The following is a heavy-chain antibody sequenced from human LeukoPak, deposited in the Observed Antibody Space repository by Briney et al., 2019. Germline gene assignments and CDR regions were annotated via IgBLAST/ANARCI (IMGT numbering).Heavy chain of an antibody. V-gene: IGHV3-7*04. CDR2: IKQDGSEE. Sequence: GGSLRLSCAASGFTFSNYWMSWVRQAPGKGLEWVANIKQDGSEEDYVDSVKGRLSISRDNAKSSLYLQMNSLRAEDTAVYYCARNDDLDNWGQGTLVTVSS. CDR3: ARNDDLDN. CDR1: GFTFSNYW. D-gene: IGHD1-1*01. J-gene: IGHJ4*02.